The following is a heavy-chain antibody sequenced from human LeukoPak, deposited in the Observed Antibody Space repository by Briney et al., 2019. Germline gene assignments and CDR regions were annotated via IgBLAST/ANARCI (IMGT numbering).Heavy chain of an antibody. Sequence: PGGSLRLSCAASGFTFSNSAMSWVRQAPGKGLEWVSHISGSGGNTYHADSVKGRFTISRDNAKNSLYLQMNSLRAEDTAVCYCARVVVSSVYFDYWGQGTLVTVSS. CDR3: ARVVVSSVYFDY. J-gene: IGHJ4*02. V-gene: IGHV3-23*01. CDR2: ISGSGGNT. CDR1: GFTFSNSA. D-gene: IGHD3-22*01.